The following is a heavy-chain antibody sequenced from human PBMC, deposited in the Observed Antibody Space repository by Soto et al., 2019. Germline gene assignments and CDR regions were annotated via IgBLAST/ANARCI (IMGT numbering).Heavy chain of an antibody. CDR1: GFVFSSFA. CDR3: VIPAAQWLALLS. D-gene: IGHD6-19*01. Sequence: QVHLVESGGGVVQPGRSLRLSCAGSGFVFSSFALNWVRQAPGKGLEWVAVLSSDGKDKYYADSVKGRFTISRDSSKNTLYLQMNSLRVEYTAVYYCVIPAAQWLALLSWGQGSLVTVSS. CDR2: LSSDGKDK. J-gene: IGHJ5*02. V-gene: IGHV3-30*03.